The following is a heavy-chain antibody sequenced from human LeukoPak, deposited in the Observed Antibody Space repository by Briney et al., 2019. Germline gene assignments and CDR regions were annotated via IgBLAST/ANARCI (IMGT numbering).Heavy chain of an antibody. J-gene: IGHJ5*02. V-gene: IGHV1-46*01. Sequence: GASVKVSCKASGYTFTSYYMHWGRQAPGQGLEWMGIINPSGGSTSYAQKFQGRVTMTRDTSTSTVYMELSSLRSEDTAVYYCARARGSNWFDPWGQGTLVTVSS. CDR1: GYTFTSYY. CDR3: ARARGSNWFDP. CDR2: INPSGGST.